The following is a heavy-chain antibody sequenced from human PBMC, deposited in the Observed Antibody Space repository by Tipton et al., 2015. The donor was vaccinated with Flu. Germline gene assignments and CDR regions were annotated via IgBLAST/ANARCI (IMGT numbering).Heavy chain of an antibody. CDR3: AQARFFYLDY. CDR1: GGSIVSTTYY. CDR2: IYSTGNT. V-gene: IGHV4-39*07. Sequence: TLSLTCFVSGGSIVSTTYYWGWIRQSPGKGLEWIGSIYSTGNTFYSPSLQSRVSISLDTSKNHFSLKLRSVTAAYTALYYCAQARFFYLDYWGQGTLVTVSS. J-gene: IGHJ4*02. D-gene: IGHD3-10*01.